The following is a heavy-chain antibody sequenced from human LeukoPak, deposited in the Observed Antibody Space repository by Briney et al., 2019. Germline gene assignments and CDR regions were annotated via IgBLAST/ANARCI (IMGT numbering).Heavy chain of an antibody. J-gene: IGHJ6*03. Sequence: SVKASCKASGGTFSSYAISWVRQAPGQGLEWMGGIIPIFGTANYAQKFQGRVTITTDESTSTAYMELSSLRSEDTAVYYCATHMVRGVIGAYYYYMDVWGKGTTVTVSS. D-gene: IGHD3-10*01. V-gene: IGHV1-69*05. CDR3: ATHMVRGVIGAYYYYMDV. CDR2: IIPIFGTA. CDR1: GGTFSSYA.